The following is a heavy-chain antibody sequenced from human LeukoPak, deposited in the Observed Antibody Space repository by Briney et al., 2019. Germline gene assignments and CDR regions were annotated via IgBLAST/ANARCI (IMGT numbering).Heavy chain of an antibody. V-gene: IGHV3-48*03. CDR3: AREFVGAGNYHYYGMDV. Sequence: GGSLRLSCAASGFTFSSYEMNWVRQAPGKGLEWVSYISSSGSTIYYADSVKGRFTISRDNAKNSLYLQMNSLRAEDTAVYYCAREFVGAGNYHYYGMDVWGQGTTVTVSS. CDR1: GFTFSSYE. D-gene: IGHD1-26*01. J-gene: IGHJ6*02. CDR2: ISSSGSTI.